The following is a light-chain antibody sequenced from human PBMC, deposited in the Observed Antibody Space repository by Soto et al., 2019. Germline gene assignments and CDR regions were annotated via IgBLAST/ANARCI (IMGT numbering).Light chain of an antibody. CDR1: SSDVGSYNY. J-gene: IGLJ3*02. Sequence: QSVLTQPASVSGSPGQSITISCTGSSSDVGSYNYVSWYQQHPGKAPKLMIYEVSNRPSGVSHRFSGSKSVNTASLTISGLQAEDDADYYCSSYATRSIWVFGGGTKLTVL. CDR3: SSYATRSIWV. CDR2: EVS. V-gene: IGLV2-14*03.